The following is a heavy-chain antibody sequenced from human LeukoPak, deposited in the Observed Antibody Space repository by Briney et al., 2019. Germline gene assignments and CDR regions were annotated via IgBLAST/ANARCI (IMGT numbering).Heavy chain of an antibody. V-gene: IGHV1-8*01. D-gene: IGHD3-3*01. J-gene: IGHJ5*02. CDR1: GYTFTSYD. CDR3: ARERFLEWPTPGP. Sequence: ASVKVSCKASGYTFTSYDINWVRQAPGQGLEWMGWMNPNSGNTGYAQKLQGRVTMTTDTSTSTAYMELRSLRSDDTAVYYCARERFLEWPTPGPWGQGTLVTVSS. CDR2: MNPNSGNT.